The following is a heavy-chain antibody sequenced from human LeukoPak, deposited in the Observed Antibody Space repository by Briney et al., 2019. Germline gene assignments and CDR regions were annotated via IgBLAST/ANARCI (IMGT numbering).Heavy chain of an antibody. V-gene: IGHV4-59*01. CDR1: GVSIRNYY. CDR2: IYYSGST. J-gene: IGHJ4*02. Sequence: PSETLSLTCTVSGVSIRNYYWSWIRQSPGKGLEWIGYIYYSGSTNYNPSLTSRVTISVDMSKSQFSLKLTSVTAADTAVYYCARGQKYTSGYTVTELGSRYFDYWGQGTLVTVSS. CDR3: ARGQKYTSGYTVTELGSRYFDY. D-gene: IGHD5-18*01.